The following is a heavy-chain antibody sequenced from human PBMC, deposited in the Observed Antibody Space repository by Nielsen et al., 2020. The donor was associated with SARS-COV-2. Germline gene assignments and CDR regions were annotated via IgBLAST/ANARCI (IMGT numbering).Heavy chain of an antibody. CDR3: ARETTEGMDI. Sequence: GESLKISCAASGFTFSSYSMNWVRQAPGKGLEWVSGISWNSGSIGYADSVKGRFTISRDNSKNTLYLQMNSLRAEDTAVYYCARETTEGMDIWGQGTTVTVSS. CDR2: ISWNSGSI. J-gene: IGHJ6*02. V-gene: IGHV3-48*01. CDR1: GFTFSSYS. D-gene: IGHD4-17*01.